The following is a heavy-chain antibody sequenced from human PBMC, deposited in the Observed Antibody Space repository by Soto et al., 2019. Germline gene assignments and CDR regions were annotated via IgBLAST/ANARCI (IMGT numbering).Heavy chain of an antibody. CDR1: EYTFIDYY. D-gene: IGHD1-26*01. CDR2: INPNSGGT. Sequence: GASVKVSCKASEYTFIDYYIHWVRQAPGQGLEWMGWINPNSGGTNYAQKFQGWVTMTRDTSTSTAYMELSRLRFDGTAVYYCARTRGSYNAFDIWGQGTVVTVSS. CDR3: ARTRGSYNAFDI. J-gene: IGHJ3*02. V-gene: IGHV1-2*04.